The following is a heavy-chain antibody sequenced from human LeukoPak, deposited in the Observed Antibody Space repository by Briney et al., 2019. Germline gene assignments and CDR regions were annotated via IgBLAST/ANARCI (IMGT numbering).Heavy chain of an antibody. CDR3: VLGGAGGIRDVAYDI. J-gene: IGHJ3*02. Sequence: PGGSLRLSCAASGFTYSSYSMNWFRQAPGKGLDWVSSISSTSIHIYYADSVNGRFTISRDNAENSLYLQMNSLRAEDTAVYYCVLGGAGGIRDVAYDIWGQGTVVTVSS. D-gene: IGHD6-13*01. V-gene: IGHV3-21*01. CDR1: GFTYSSYS. CDR2: ISSTSIHI.